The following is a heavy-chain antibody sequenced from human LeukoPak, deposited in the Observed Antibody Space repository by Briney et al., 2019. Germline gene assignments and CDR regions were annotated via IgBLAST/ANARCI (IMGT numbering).Heavy chain of an antibody. CDR3: ARDRKWELREVDY. CDR2: INPNTGGT. CDR1: GYTFTDYY. Sequence: ASVKVSCKASGYTFTDYYMHWVRQAPGQGLEWVGWINPNTGGTNYEQKFQGRVTMTRDTSISTAYMELGRLRFDDTAVYYCARDRKWELREVDYWGQGTLVTVSS. V-gene: IGHV1-2*02. D-gene: IGHD1-26*01. J-gene: IGHJ4*02.